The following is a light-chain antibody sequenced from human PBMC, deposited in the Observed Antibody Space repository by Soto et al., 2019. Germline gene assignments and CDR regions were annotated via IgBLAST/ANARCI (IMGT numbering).Light chain of an antibody. V-gene: IGLV2-14*01. J-gene: IGLJ1*01. Sequence: QSALTQPASVSGSPGQSITISCTGTSSDVGGYNYVSWYQQHPGKAPKLMIYDVSNRPSGVSNRFSGSKSGKTASLTISGLQAEDEADYYSSSYTSSSTYVFGTGTKVTVL. CDR2: DVS. CDR1: SSDVGGYNY. CDR3: SSYTSSSTYV.